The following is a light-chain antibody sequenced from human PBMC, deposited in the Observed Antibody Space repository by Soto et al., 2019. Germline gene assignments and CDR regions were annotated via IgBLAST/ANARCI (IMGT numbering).Light chain of an antibody. CDR2: GAS. CDR3: HQADSLFT. J-gene: IGKJ3*01. Sequence: DIKMTQSPSSVSASVVDSVTITCRASQGIGTWLAWYQQKPGQAPKLLLYGASRLQSGVPSRFSGSGSGTDFTLTITSLQPEDFATYYCHQADSLFTFGPGTKVDIK. V-gene: IGKV1-12*01. CDR1: QGIGTW.